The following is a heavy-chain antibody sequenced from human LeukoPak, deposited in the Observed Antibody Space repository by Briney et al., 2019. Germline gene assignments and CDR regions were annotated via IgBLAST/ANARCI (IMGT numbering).Heavy chain of an antibody. V-gene: IGHV3-23*01. Sequence: GGSLRLSCAASGFTFNTYGTSWVRQAPGKGLESVSGISGSGGATYYADSVKGRFTISRDDPHNTLYLQMNSLRAEDTAVYFCARGGVDYYGSGTYYLMYYFDYWGQGALVTVSS. CDR1: GFTFNTYG. CDR3: ARGGVDYYGSGTYYLMYYFDY. D-gene: IGHD3-10*01. J-gene: IGHJ4*02. CDR2: ISGSGGAT.